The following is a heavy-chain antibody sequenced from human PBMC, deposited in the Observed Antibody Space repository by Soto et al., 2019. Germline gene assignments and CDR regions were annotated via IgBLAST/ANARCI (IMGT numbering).Heavy chain of an antibody. J-gene: IGHJ4*02. CDR2: IYWDDDK. D-gene: IGHD3-9*01. CDR3: AKGVVRYFDLVYYFDY. Sequence: QITLKESGPTLVKPTQTLTLTCTFSGFSLSTSGVGVGWIRQPPGKALEWLALIYWDDDKRYSPSLKSRLTITKDTSKNQVVLTMTNIDPVDTATYYCAKGVVRYFDLVYYFDYWGQGSLVTVSS. V-gene: IGHV2-5*02. CDR1: GFSLSTSGVG.